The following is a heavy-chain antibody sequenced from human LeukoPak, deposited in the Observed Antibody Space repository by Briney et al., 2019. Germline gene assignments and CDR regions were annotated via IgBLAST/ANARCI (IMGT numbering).Heavy chain of an antibody. CDR1: GFPFVAYA. Sequence: PGKSLRLSCATSGFPFVAYALHWVRQAPGKGLEWVAVISSDTTNKYYMDSVKGRFTISRDNAKNSLYLQMNSLRAEDTALYYCAKDKDYYDSSGYYDYWGQGTLVTVSS. J-gene: IGHJ4*02. CDR2: ISSDTTNK. CDR3: AKDKDYYDSSGYYDY. D-gene: IGHD3-22*01. V-gene: IGHV3-30*10.